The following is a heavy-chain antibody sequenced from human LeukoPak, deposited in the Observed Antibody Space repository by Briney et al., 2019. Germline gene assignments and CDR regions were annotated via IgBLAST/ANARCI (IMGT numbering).Heavy chain of an antibody. D-gene: IGHD3-16*02. Sequence: GASVKVSCKASGYTFTSYYMHWVRQAPGQGLERMGIINPSGGSTSYAQKFQGRVTMTRDTSTSTVYMELSSLRSEDTAVYYCARGPFHLRLGELSPYFDYWGQGTLVTVSS. J-gene: IGHJ4*02. CDR1: GYTFTSYY. V-gene: IGHV1-46*01. CDR2: INPSGGST. CDR3: ARGPFHLRLGELSPYFDY.